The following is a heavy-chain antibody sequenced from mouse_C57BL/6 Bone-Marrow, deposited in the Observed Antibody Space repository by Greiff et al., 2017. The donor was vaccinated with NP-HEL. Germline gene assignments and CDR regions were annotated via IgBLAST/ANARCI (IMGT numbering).Heavy chain of an antibody. CDR3: ARSSYYSNCPFAY. Sequence: QVQLQQPGAELVKPGASVKLSCKASGYTFTSYWMHWVKQRPGQGLEWIGMIHPNSGSTNYNEKFKSKATLTVDKSSSTAYMQLSNLTSEDSAVYYCARSSYYSNCPFAYWGQGTLVTVSA. J-gene: IGHJ3*01. D-gene: IGHD2-5*01. CDR1: GYTFTSYW. CDR2: IHPNSGST. V-gene: IGHV1-64*01.